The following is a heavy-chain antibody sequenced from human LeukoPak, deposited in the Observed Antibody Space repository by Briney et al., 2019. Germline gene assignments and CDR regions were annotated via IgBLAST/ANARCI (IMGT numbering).Heavy chain of an antibody. D-gene: IGHD3-3*01. V-gene: IGHV4-39*01. CDR1: GGSISGSSYY. CDR2: IYYSGST. J-gene: IGHJ4*02. Sequence: SETLSLTCTVSGGSISGSSYYWGWIRQPPGKGLEWIGSIYYSGSTYYNPSLKSRVTISVDTSKNQFSLKLSSVTAADTAVYYCARLTIFGVVTNDYWGQGTLVTVSS. CDR3: ARLTIFGVVTNDY.